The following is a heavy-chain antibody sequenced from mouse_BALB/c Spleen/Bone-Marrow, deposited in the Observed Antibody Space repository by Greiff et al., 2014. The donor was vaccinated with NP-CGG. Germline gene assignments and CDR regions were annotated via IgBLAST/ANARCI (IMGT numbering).Heavy chain of an antibody. V-gene: IGHV1-69*01. Sequence: QVQLQQPGAELGMPGASVKMSCKASGYTFTDSWMYWVKQRPGQGLEWIGAIDTSDSYTNFNQKFMGKASLTVDASSSTAYMQVSSLTSDDSAVYYCARGGHDFSLDYWGQGTSVTVSS. D-gene: IGHD2-4*01. CDR1: GYTFTDSW. J-gene: IGHJ4*01. CDR3: ARGGHDFSLDY. CDR2: IDTSDSYT.